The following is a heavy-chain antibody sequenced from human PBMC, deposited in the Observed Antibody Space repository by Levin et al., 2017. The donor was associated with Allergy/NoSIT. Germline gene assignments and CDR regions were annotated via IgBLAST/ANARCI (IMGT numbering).Heavy chain of an antibody. CDR2: IYPGDSDT. CDR3: ARHGPRTAGTDY. D-gene: IGHD6-13*01. V-gene: IGHV5-51*01. Sequence: ASVKVSCKGSGYTFTNYWIAWVRQKPGKGLEWMGIIYPGDSDTRYSPSFQGQVTISADKSINTAYLEWSSLKASDTAMYYCARHGPRTAGTDYWGQGTLVTVSS. J-gene: IGHJ4*02. CDR1: GYTFTNYW.